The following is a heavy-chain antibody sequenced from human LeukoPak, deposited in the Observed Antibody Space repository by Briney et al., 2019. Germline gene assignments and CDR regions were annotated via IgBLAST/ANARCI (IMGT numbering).Heavy chain of an antibody. CDR2: ISGGGGST. D-gene: IGHD2/OR15-2a*01. CDR1: GFTFTNYA. J-gene: IGHJ4*02. CDR3: AREGPRGNSQFDY. Sequence: GGSLRLSCAASGFTFTNYAMSWVRQAPGKGLEWVSGISGGGGSTYYADSVKGRFTISKDNSKNTLYLQMNSLRAEDTAVYYCAREGPRGNSQFDYWGQGTLVTVSS. V-gene: IGHV3-23*01.